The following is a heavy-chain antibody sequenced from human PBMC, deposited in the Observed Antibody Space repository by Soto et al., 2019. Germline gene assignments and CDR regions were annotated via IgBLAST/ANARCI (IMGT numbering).Heavy chain of an antibody. Sequence: QVQLVQSGAEVKKPGASVKVSCKTSGYTFTSYHISWVRQAPGQGLERMGWISAYTTNTKYAQKFQGRVTMTTDTLTSTAYMELRSLRSDDTAVYYCARDTPPTDYWGQGTLVTVSS. CDR3: ARDTPPTDY. CDR1: GYTFTSYH. CDR2: ISAYTTNT. J-gene: IGHJ4*02. V-gene: IGHV1-18*01.